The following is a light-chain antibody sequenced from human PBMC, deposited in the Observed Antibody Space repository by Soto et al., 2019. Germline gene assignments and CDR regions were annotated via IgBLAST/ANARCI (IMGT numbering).Light chain of an antibody. CDR2: KAS. CDR3: QQYNTYPWA. V-gene: IGKV1-5*03. Sequence: DIKMTQSPSTLSASEGDRVTITCRASRSITTWLAWYQQKPGRAPTLLVYKASTLATGVPSRFSASGSGTEFTLTISRLQPDDFATYYCQQYNTYPWAFGQGTKVDIK. J-gene: IGKJ1*01. CDR1: RSITTW.